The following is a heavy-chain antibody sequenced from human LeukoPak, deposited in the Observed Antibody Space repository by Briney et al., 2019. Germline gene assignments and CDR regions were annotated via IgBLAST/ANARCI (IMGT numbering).Heavy chain of an antibody. CDR3: ARSRSGSYSHFDY. CDR2: INPNSGGT. V-gene: IGHV1-2*02. Sequence: GASVKVSFKASGYTFTGYYLHWVRQAPGQGLEWVGWINPNSGGTNYAQSFQGRVTMTRDTSISTAFMELSRLTSDDTAVYYCARSRSGSYSHFDYWGQGTLVAVSS. D-gene: IGHD1-26*01. J-gene: IGHJ4*02. CDR1: GYTFTGYY.